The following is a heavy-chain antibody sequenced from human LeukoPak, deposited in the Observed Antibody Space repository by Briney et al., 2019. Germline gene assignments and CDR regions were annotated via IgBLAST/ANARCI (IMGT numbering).Heavy chain of an antibody. CDR1: GFTFSSYS. J-gene: IGHJ4*02. D-gene: IGHD6-6*01. V-gene: IGHV3-21*01. Sequence: PGGSLRLSCAASGFTFSSYSMNWVRQAPGKGLEWVSSISSSSSYIYYADSVKGRFTISRDNAKNSLYLQMNSLRAEDTAVYYCARDTEYSREFDYWGQGTLVTVSS. CDR2: ISSSSSYI. CDR3: ARDTEYSREFDY.